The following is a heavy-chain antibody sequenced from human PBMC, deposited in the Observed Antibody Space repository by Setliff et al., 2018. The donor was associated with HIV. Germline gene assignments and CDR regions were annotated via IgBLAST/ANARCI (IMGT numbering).Heavy chain of an antibody. V-gene: IGHV4-39*07. Sequence: KPSETLSLTCTVSGGSISSSSYYWGWIRQPPGKGLEWIGRIYTSGSTNDNPSLKSRITISVDTSNNQFSLRLSSVTAADTAVYYCARDRGYGSGSYYRRDYYYYYGMDVWGQGTTVTVSS. CDR3: ARDRGYGSGSYYRRDYYYYYGMDV. CDR2: IYTSGST. CDR1: GGSISSSSYY. J-gene: IGHJ6*02. D-gene: IGHD3-10*01.